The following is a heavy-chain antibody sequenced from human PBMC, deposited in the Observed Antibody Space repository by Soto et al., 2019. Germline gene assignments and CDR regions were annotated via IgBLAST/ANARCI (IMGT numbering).Heavy chain of an antibody. CDR1: GFTFSSYG. J-gene: IGHJ3*02. CDR3: ARELTGDLGAFDI. CDR2: IWYDGSNK. D-gene: IGHD7-27*01. Sequence: GGSLRLSCAASGFTFSSYGMHWVRQAPGKGLEWVAVIWYDGSNKYYADSVKGRFTISRDNSKNTLYLQMNSLRAEDTAVYYCARELTGDLGAFDIWGQGTMVTVSS. V-gene: IGHV3-33*01.